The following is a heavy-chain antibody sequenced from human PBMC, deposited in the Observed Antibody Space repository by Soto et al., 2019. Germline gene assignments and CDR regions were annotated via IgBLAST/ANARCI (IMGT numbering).Heavy chain of an antibody. V-gene: IGHV1-46*01. CDR3: ARKAMLRWHDAFDI. J-gene: IGHJ3*02. CDR2: INPSGGST. D-gene: IGHD4-17*01. CDR1: GYTFTSYY. Sequence: QVQLVQSGAEVKKPGASVKVSCKASGYTFTSYYMHWVRQAPGQGLEWMGIINPSGGSTSYAQKFRGGVTMTRDTSTSTVYMELSSLRSEDTAVYYWARKAMLRWHDAFDIWGQGTMVTVSS.